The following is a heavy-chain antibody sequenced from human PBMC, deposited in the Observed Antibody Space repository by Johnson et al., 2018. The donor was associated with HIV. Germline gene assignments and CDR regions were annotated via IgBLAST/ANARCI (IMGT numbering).Heavy chain of an antibody. V-gene: IGHV3-15*01. CDR1: GFTFSNAW. D-gene: IGHD6-13*01. CDR2: IKSKTDGGTT. CDR3: ARERYSSPGGHAFDI. Sequence: EVQLVESGGGLVQPGGSLRLSCAASGFTFSNAWMSWVRQAPGKGLEWVGRIKSKTDGGTTDYAAPVNGRFTISRDDSKNTLYLQMNSLKTEDTAVYYCARERYSSPGGHAFDIWGQGTMVTVSS. J-gene: IGHJ3*02.